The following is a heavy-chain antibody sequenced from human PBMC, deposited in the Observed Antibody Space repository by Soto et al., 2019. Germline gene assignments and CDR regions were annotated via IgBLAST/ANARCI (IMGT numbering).Heavy chain of an antibody. CDR2: ISGNAGST. D-gene: IGHD2-21*02. Sequence: DVLLSASGGGLVHPGGSLRVSCAASGFTFNNYAMNWVRQIPGKGLEWVSSISGNAGSTWYADSVKGRFTISRDNSQGTVSLQMSSLRADDTAIYYCAKGIPVMVVPGTAYFDSWGRGTLVTVSS. J-gene: IGHJ4*02. CDR1: GFTFNNYA. V-gene: IGHV3-23*01. CDR3: AKGIPVMVVPGTAYFDS.